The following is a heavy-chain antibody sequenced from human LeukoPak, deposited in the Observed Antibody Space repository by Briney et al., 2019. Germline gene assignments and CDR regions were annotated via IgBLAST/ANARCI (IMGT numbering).Heavy chain of an antibody. D-gene: IGHD1-26*01. CDR2: IYPGDSDT. Sequence: GEALKISCKGSGYSFTSYWIGLVRQMPGKGLELMGVIYPGDSDTRYSQSFQGQVTISADNSISTDYLQWSSLKASDTAMYYCARSPPRGSGSISWGQGTLVTVSS. V-gene: IGHV5-51*01. CDR3: ARSPPRGSGSIS. CDR1: GYSFTSYW. J-gene: IGHJ4*02.